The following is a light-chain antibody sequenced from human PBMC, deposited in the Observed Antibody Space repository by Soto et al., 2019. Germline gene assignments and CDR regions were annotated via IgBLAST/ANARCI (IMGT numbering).Light chain of an antibody. Sequence: EIVMTQSPATLSVSPGERATLSCMASQSVSINLAWYQQKPGQAPRLLIYGASSRATGIPARFSGSGSGTEFTLTISSLQPEDSAVYFCQQYNNWPRTFGPGTKADIK. CDR3: QQYNNWPRT. V-gene: IGKV3-15*01. CDR1: QSVSIN. CDR2: GAS. J-gene: IGKJ1*01.